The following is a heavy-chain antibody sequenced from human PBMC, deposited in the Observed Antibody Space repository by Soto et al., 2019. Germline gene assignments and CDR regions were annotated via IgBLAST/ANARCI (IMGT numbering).Heavy chain of an antibody. CDR2: INESGST. CDR1: GQSFSGHS. D-gene: IGHD1-1*01. J-gene: IGHJ4*02. V-gene: IGHV4-34*01. CDR3: ARGSGIVALPGELEDVNYDY. Sequence: QVQLQQLGAGLVKPSETLSLSCAVYGQSFSGHSWAWIRQSPGKGLEWIGEINESGSTYYNPSLKSRVTISADTSKNQFSLKLSSVSAADTAVYFCARGSGIVALPGELEDVNYDYWGQGTLVNVSS.